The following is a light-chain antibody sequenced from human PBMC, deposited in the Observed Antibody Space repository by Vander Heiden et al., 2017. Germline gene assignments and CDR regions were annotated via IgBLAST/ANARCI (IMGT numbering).Light chain of an antibody. CDR1: SSDVGGYNY. Sequence: QSALTQPRSASGSPGQSVTIPCTGTSSDVGGYNYSSWYQQHPGKAPKLMIYDVSKRPSGVPDRFSGSKSGNTASLTISGLQAEDEADYYCCSYAGSYSYVFGTGTKVTVL. CDR3: CSYAGSYSYV. CDR2: DVS. V-gene: IGLV2-11*01. J-gene: IGLJ1*01.